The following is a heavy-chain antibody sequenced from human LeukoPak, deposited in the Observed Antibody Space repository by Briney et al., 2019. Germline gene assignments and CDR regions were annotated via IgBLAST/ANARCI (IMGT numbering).Heavy chain of an antibody. V-gene: IGHV1-24*01. Sequence: ASVKVSCKVSGYTLTELSMHWVRQAPGKGLEWMGGFDPEDGETIYAQKFQGRVTMTEGTSTDTAYMELSSLRSEDTAVYYCATGVPVWLVPSFDYWGQGTLVTVSS. CDR1: GYTLTELS. CDR3: ATGVPVWLVPSFDY. D-gene: IGHD6-19*01. CDR2: FDPEDGET. J-gene: IGHJ4*02.